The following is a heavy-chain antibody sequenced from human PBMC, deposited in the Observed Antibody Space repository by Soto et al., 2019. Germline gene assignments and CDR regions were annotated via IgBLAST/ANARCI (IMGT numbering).Heavy chain of an antibody. Sequence: SETLSLTCAVYGGSFSGYYWSWIRQPPGKGLEWIGEINHSGSTNYNPSLKSRITISPDISNNQVSLHLNSVTPDDTAVYYCVRLIGNSWLDSWGQGTLVTVSS. CDR3: VRLIGNSWLDS. V-gene: IGHV4-34*01. J-gene: IGHJ5*01. D-gene: IGHD2-8*01. CDR1: GGSFSGYY. CDR2: INHSGST.